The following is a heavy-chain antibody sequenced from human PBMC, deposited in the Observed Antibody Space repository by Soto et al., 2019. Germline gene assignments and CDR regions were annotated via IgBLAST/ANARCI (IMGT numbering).Heavy chain of an antibody. Sequence: QITLKESGPTLVKPTETLTLTCTFSGFSLTTHGVGVGWLRQSPGKALEWLALVYWDDDKRYNPSLRSRLTITKDTARNQVVLRLINMGTVDTATYFCGHRLPLTTGPVDFWGQGALVTVSS. V-gene: IGHV2-5*02. CDR2: VYWDDDK. CDR3: GHRLPLTTGPVDF. D-gene: IGHD4-17*01. CDR1: GFSLTTHGVG. J-gene: IGHJ4*02.